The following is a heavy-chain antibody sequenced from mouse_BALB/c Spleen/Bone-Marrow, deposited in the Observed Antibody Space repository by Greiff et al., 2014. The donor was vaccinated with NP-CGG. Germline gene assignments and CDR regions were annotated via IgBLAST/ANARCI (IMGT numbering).Heavy chain of an antibody. CDR1: GYTFTSYV. Sequence: VQLQQSGPELVKPGASVKMSCKASGYTFTSYVIHWVRQKPGQGLEWIGNINPYNDGTKYNEKFKGKATLTSDKFSSTAYMELGSLTSEDSAVYYCARSLYGFDWYFDVWGAGTTVTVSS. V-gene: IGHV1-14*01. D-gene: IGHD2-2*01. CDR3: ARSLYGFDWYFDV. J-gene: IGHJ1*01. CDR2: INPYNDGT.